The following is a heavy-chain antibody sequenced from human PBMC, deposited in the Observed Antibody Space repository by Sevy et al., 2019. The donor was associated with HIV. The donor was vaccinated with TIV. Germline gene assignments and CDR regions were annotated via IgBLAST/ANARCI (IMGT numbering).Heavy chain of an antibody. D-gene: IGHD3-3*01. CDR2: IKSQSGGGTI. V-gene: IGHV3-15*07. CDR3: AKKCGFWSGYQCFDS. Sequence: GGSLRLSCTASGFTFSNAWMNWVRQAPGKGRGWVGRIKSQSGGGTIDYAEPEKGRFNISRDDSKDTLFLQMNSLRSEETAVYYCAKKCGFWSGYQCFDSWGQGTLVTVSS. CDR1: GFTFSNAW. J-gene: IGHJ4*02.